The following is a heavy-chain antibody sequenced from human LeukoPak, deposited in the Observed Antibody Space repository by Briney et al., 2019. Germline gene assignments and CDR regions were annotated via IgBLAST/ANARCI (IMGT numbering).Heavy chain of an antibody. CDR2: IQSDGGNK. D-gene: IGHD6-19*01. CDR1: GFTFTNFG. J-gene: IGHJ4*02. CDR3: ARDRGWAVDF. Sequence: GGSLRLSCAASGFTFTNFGIRWVRQAPGKGLEWVASIQSDGGNKYYADSMKGRFTISKDNSKNTVDMEMNSLRAEDTAVYYCARDRGWAVDFWGQGALVTVSS. V-gene: IGHV3-30*02.